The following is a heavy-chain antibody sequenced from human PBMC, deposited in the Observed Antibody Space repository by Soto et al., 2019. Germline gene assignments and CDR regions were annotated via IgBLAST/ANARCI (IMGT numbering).Heavy chain of an antibody. D-gene: IGHD5-18*01. CDR1: GYTFTGYY. CDR2: INPNSGGT. CDR3: ARVLYSYGRYYYYGMDV. V-gene: IGHV1-2*02. Sequence: AASVKVSCKASGYTFTGYYMHWVRQAPGQGLEWMGWINPNSGGTNYAQKFQGRVTMTRDTSISTAYMELSRLRSDDTAVYYCARVLYSYGRYYYYGMDVWGQGTTVTVSS. J-gene: IGHJ6*02.